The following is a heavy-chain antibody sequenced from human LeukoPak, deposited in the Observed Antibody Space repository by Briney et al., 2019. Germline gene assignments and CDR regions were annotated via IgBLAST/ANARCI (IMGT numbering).Heavy chain of an antibody. J-gene: IGHJ4*02. D-gene: IGHD2-21*01. V-gene: IGHV3-23*01. Sequence: GGSLRLSCAASGFTFSSYAMSWVRQAPEKWLEWVSAISGSGGNTYYADSVKGRFTISRDNSKNTLYLQMNSLRAEDTAVYYCAKFLPTHIVVANFYFDYWGQGTLVTVSS. CDR2: ISGSGGNT. CDR3: AKFLPTHIVVANFYFDY. CDR1: GFTFSSYA.